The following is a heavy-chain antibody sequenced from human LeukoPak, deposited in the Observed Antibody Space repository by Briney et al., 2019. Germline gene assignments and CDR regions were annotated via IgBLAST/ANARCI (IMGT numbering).Heavy chain of an antibody. CDR1: GGSFSGYY. Sequence: SETLSLTCAVYGGSFSGYYWSWIRQPPGKGLEWIGEINHSGSTNYNPSLKSRVTISVDTSKNQFSLKLSSVTAADTAVYYCASLTMIVVPWGQGTLVTVSS. J-gene: IGHJ4*02. CDR2: INHSGST. D-gene: IGHD3-22*01. CDR3: ASLTMIVVP. V-gene: IGHV4-34*01.